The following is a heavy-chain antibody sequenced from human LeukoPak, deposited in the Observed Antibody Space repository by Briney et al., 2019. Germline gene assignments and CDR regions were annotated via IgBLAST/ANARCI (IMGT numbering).Heavy chain of an antibody. CDR3: ARWGWGSGWFDP. V-gene: IGHV4-30-2*01. CDR1: GVSISSGGYS. J-gene: IGHJ5*02. CDR2: IYHSGST. Sequence: SRTLSLTCAVSGVSISSGGYSWSWIRQPPGKGLEWIGYIYHSGSTYYNPSLKSRVTISVDRSKNQFSLKLSSVTAADTAVYYCARWGWGSGWFDPWGQGTLVTVSS. D-gene: IGHD7-27*01.